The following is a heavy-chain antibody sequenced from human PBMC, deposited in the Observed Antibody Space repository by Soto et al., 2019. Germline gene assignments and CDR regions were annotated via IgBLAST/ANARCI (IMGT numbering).Heavy chain of an antibody. V-gene: IGHV1-18*01. CDR1: GYTFTSYG. Sequence: ASVKVSCKASGYTFTSYGISWVRQAPGQGLEWMGWISAYNGNTNYAQKLQGRVTMTTDTSTSTAYMELRSLRSDDTAVYYCARFTLESIADRRQNRPSDNYYYGMDVWGQGTTVTVSS. D-gene: IGHD6-6*01. CDR2: ISAYNGNT. J-gene: IGHJ6*02. CDR3: ARFTLESIADRRQNRPSDNYYYGMDV.